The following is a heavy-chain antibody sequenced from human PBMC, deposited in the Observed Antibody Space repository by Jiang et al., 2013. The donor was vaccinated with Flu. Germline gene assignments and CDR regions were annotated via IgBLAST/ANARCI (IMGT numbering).Heavy chain of an antibody. J-gene: IGHJ4*02. CDR3: AKLNAMVNPYYFDY. Sequence: GLVKPSETLSLTCTVSGDSITNSGYYWGWIRQPPGKGLEWIGNFYYIGSTYYNPSLKSRVTISVDTSKNQFSLRLSSVTAADTAVYYCAKLNAMVNPYYFDYWSQGTLVTVSS. CDR1: GDSITNSGYY. D-gene: IGHD5-18*01. V-gene: IGHV4-39*01. CDR2: FYYIGST.